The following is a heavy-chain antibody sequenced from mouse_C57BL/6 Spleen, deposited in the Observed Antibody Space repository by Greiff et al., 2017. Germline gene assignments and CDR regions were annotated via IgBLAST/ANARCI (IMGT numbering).Heavy chain of an antibody. V-gene: IGHV1-82*01. J-gene: IGHJ1*03. Sequence: VQLKESGPELVKPGASVKISCKASGYAFSSSWMNWVKQRPGKGLEWIGRIYPGDGDTNYNGKFKGKATLTADKSSSTAYMQLSSLTSEDSAVYFCARSGVTTRWYFDVWGTGTTVTVSS. D-gene: IGHD2-2*01. CDR2: IYPGDGDT. CDR1: GYAFSSSW. CDR3: ARSGVTTRWYFDV.